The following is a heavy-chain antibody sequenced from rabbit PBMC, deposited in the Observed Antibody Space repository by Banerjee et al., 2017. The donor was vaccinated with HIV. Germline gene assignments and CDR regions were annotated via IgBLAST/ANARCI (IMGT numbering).Heavy chain of an antibody. CDR1: GLDFSSSYW. J-gene: IGHJ4*01. CDR2: INTISGDT. Sequence: QSLEESGGDLVKPGASLTLTCTASGLDFSSSYWICWVRQAPGKGLEWIACINTISGDTVYATWAKGRFTISKASWTTVTLQMTSLTAADTATYFCARDRDWTLDLWGPGTLVTVS. D-gene: IGHD4-2*01. CDR3: ARDRDWTLDL. V-gene: IGHV1S40*01.